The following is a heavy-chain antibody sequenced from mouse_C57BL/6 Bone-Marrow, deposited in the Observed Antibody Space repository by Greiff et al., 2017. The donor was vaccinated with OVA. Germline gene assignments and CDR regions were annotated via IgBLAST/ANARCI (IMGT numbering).Heavy chain of an antibody. CDR3: ARKGYSGSSPYFEV. J-gene: IGHJ1*03. CDR1: GYTFTDYY. D-gene: IGHD1-1*01. V-gene: IGHV1-26*01. CDR2: INPNNGGT. Sequence: VQLQQSGPELVKPGASVKISCKASGYTFTDYYMNWVKQSHGKSLEWIGDINPNNGGTSYNQKFTGKATLTVDKSSSTAYMELRSLTSEDSAVYCCARKGYSGSSPYFEVWGTGTTVTVSS.